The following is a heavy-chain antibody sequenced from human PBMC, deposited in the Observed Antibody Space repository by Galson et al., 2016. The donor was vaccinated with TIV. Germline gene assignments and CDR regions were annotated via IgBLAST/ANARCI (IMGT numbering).Heavy chain of an antibody. Sequence: ETLSLTCTLSGSSISSGYYWGWIRQPPGKGLEWIASIYHSEEHGGSSYSNPTLKSRVTISVDTSENRFSLKLSSVTAADTAVYYCARGLLTSRAFDIWGQGTMVTVSS. CDR1: GSSISSGYY. CDR2: IYHSEEHGGSS. V-gene: IGHV4-38-2*02. D-gene: IGHD3-9*01. J-gene: IGHJ3*02. CDR3: ARGLLTSRAFDI.